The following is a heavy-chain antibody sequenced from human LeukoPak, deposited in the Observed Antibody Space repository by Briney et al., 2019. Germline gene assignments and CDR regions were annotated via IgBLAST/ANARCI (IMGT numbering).Heavy chain of an antibody. CDR3: ARHSSGWIYYFDY. Sequence: SETLSLTCTVSGGSISSSSYYWGWIRQPPGKGLEWIGSIYYSGSTHYNPSLKSRVTISVDTSKNQFPLKLNPVTAADTALYYCARHSSGWIYYFDYWGQGTLVTVSS. CDR1: GGSISSSSYY. D-gene: IGHD6-19*01. V-gene: IGHV4-39*01. CDR2: IYYSGST. J-gene: IGHJ4*02.